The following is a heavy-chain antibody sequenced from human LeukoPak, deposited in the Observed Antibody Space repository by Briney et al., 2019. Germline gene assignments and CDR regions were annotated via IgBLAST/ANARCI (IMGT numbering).Heavy chain of an antibody. J-gene: IGHJ4*02. Sequence: PSETLSLTCAVYGGSFSGYYWSWIRQPPGKGLEWTGEINHSVSTNYNPSLKSRVTISVDTSKNQFSLKLSSVTAADTAVYYCARGRNYYDSSGYDFDYWGQGTLVTVSS. CDR1: GGSFSGYY. V-gene: IGHV4-34*01. D-gene: IGHD3-22*01. CDR3: ARGRNYYDSSGYDFDY. CDR2: INHSVST.